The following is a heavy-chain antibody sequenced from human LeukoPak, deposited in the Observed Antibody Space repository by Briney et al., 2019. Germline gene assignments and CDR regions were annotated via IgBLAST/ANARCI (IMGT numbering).Heavy chain of an antibody. CDR2: IYYSGST. Sequence: SETLSLTCAVYGGSFSYYYWSWIRQPPGKGLEWIGYIYYSGSTYYNPSLKSRVTISVDTSKNQFSLKLSSVTAADTAVYYCARADTAMVIFDYWGQGTLVTVSS. V-gene: IGHV4-30-4*08. J-gene: IGHJ4*02. CDR3: ARADTAMVIFDY. D-gene: IGHD5-18*01. CDR1: GGSFSYYY.